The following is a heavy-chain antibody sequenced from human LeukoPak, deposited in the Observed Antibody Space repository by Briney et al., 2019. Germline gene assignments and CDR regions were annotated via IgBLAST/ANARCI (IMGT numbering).Heavy chain of an antibody. CDR2: INHSGST. D-gene: IGHD1-1*01. CDR1: GGSFSGYY. Sequence: PSETLSLTCAVYGGSFSGYYWSWIRQPPGKGLEWIGEINHSGSTNYNPSLKSRVTISVDTSKNQFSLKLSSVTAADTAVYYCARDTNGVDVWGQGTTVTVSS. J-gene: IGHJ6*02. CDR3: ARDTNGVDV. V-gene: IGHV4-34*01.